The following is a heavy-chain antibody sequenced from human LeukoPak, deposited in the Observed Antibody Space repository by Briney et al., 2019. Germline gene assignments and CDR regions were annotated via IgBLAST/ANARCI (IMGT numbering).Heavy chain of an antibody. J-gene: IGHJ4*02. CDR3: ARILGEADYGDYGVD. CDR1: GDTFSSYA. CDR2: IIPIFGTA. D-gene: IGHD4-17*01. Sequence: GASVKVSCKASGDTFSSYAISWVRQAPGQGLEWMGRIIPIFGTANYAQKFQGRVTITTDESTSTAYMELSSLRSEDTAVYYCARILGEADYGDYGVDWGQGTLVTVSS. V-gene: IGHV1-69*05.